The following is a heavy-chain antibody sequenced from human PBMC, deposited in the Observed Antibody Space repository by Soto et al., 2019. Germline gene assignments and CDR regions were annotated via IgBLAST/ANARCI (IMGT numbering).Heavy chain of an antibody. J-gene: IGHJ1*01. V-gene: IGHV3-7*01. CDR2: IKEDGSEK. D-gene: IGHD3-22*01. CDR3: AREDDSSGYAGTFQL. Sequence: PGGSLRLSCTVSGFTFSRYYMNWVRQAPGKGLEWVATIKEDGSEKFYVDSVKGRFTISRDNSKNSLFLQMNNLRVEDTALYHCAREDDSSGYAGTFQLWGQGTLVTVSS. CDR1: GFTFSRYY.